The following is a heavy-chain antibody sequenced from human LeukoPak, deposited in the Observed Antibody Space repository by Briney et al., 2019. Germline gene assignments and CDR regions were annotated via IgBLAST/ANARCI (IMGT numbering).Heavy chain of an antibody. V-gene: IGHV3-15*01. J-gene: IGHJ4*02. CDR2: IKSKDDGETI. CDR3: TVRSSI. D-gene: IGHD6-13*01. CDR1: GITFRYYW. Sequence: GGSLRLSCVASGITFRYYWMSWIRQAPGKGLEWVARIKSKDDGETIDYNAPVKGRFTISRDDSKNTLYLEMNSLKNEDTAMYYCTVRSSIWSQGTLVTVSS.